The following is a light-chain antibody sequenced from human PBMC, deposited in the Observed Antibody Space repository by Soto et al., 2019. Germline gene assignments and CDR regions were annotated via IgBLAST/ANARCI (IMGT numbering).Light chain of an antibody. CDR2: GNS. Sequence: QLVLTQPPSASGAPGQRVTISCTGSSSNIGAGYDVHWYQQLPGTAPKLLIYGNSNRPSGVPDRFSGSKSGTSASLAITGLQAEDEADYYCQSYDSSLSGSVVFGGGTKVTVL. CDR1: SSNIGAGYD. J-gene: IGLJ2*01. V-gene: IGLV1-40*01. CDR3: QSYDSSLSGSVV.